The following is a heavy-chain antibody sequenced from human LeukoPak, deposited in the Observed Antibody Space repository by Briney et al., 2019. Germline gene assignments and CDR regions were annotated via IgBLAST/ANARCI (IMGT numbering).Heavy chain of an antibody. J-gene: IGHJ4*02. V-gene: IGHV3-21*01. CDR3: ARDHYGDYPDY. CDR1: GFTFSDYG. Sequence: GGSLRLSCAASGFTFSDYGMSWVRQAPGKGLEWVSAVSGSGAYTYYADSVKGRFTISRDNAKNSLYLQMNSLRAEDTAVYYCARDHYGDYPDYWGQGTLVTVSS. D-gene: IGHD4-17*01. CDR2: VSGSGAYT.